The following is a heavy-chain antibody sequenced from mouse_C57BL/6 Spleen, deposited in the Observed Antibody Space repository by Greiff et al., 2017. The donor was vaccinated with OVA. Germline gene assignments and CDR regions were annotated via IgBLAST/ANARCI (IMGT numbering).Heavy chain of an antibody. D-gene: IGHD1-1*01. CDR2: ISYDGSN. CDR1: GYSITSGYY. Sequence: DVKLQESGPGLVKPSQSLSLTCSVTGYSITSGYYWNWIRQFPGNKLEWMGYISYDGSNNYNPSLKNRISITRDTSKNQFFLKLNSVTTEDTATYYCASTDYYGSSFFDYWGQGTTLTVSS. CDR3: ASTDYYGSSFFDY. J-gene: IGHJ2*01. V-gene: IGHV3-6*01.